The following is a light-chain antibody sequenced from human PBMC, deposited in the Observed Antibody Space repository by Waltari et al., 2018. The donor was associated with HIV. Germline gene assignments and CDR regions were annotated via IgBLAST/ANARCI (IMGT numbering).Light chain of an antibody. V-gene: IGLV2-11*01. CDR2: DVN. CDR3: CSHAGNFIFA. Sequence: QSALTQPHSVSGSPGQSLTISCTGTSTYVDTFVSWYQQYPGPAPQVIIYDVNKRPSGVPDRFSASKSGNTAFLTISGLQAEDEAEYHCCSHAGNFIFAFGTGTKVTVL. J-gene: IGLJ1*01. CDR1: STYVDTF.